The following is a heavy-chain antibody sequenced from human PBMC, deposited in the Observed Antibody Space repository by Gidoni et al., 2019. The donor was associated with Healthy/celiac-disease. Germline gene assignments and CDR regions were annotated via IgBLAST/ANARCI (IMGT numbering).Heavy chain of an antibody. D-gene: IGHD2-15*01. J-gene: IGHJ4*02. V-gene: IGHV3-30-3*01. CDR3: ARGSAVGLLRLDY. CDR2: ISYDGSNK. CDR1: GFTFSTYA. Sequence: QVQLVESGGGVVQPGRSLRLPCAAYGFTFSTYAMNWVRQAPGKGLEWVAVISYDGSNKYYADAVKVRFTISRYNSKNTLYLQMNILRAEDTAVYYCARGSAVGLLRLDYWGQGTLVTVSS.